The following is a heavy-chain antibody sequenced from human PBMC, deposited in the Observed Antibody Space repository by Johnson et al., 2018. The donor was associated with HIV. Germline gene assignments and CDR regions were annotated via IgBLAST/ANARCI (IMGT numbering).Heavy chain of an antibody. CDR2: INWNGGST. D-gene: IGHD6-19*01. Sequence: EVQLVESGGGVVRPGGSLRLSCAVSGFTFDEYGMSWVRQAPGKGLEWVSGINWNGGSTGYADSVKGRFTISRDNAKNSLYLQMNSLRAEDTALYYWARVGGYSDWSLGLVMDAFDMWGQGTMVTVSS. CDR1: GFTFDEYG. J-gene: IGHJ3*02. V-gene: IGHV3-20*04. CDR3: ARVGGYSDWSLGLVMDAFDM.